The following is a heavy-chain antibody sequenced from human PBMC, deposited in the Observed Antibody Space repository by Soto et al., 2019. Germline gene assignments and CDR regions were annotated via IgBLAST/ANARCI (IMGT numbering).Heavy chain of an antibody. J-gene: IGHJ6*02. Sequence: QLQLQESGPGLLKPSETLSLTCTSSGDSISDSSFYWAWIRQPPGKGLAWIGSIDSKGYTKYHPSLGCRVTITGDPSSHNVSLRLSSVTAAATAVYVCARHPDYGGNYYYYGMDVWGPGTTVIITS. CDR2: IDSKGYT. CDR1: GDSISDSSFY. V-gene: IGHV4-39*01. CDR3: ARHPDYGGNYYYYGMDV. D-gene: IGHD4-17*01.